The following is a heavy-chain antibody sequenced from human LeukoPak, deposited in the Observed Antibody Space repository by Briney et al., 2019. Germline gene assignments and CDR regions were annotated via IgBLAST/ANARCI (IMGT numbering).Heavy chain of an antibody. D-gene: IGHD3-10*01. CDR3: ARASLVWFGEHCYFDL. CDR1: GFTASGNY. Sequence: GGSLRLSCAASGFTASGNYMSWVRQAPGKGLEWVSVIYSGGSTYYADSVKGRFTISRDNSKNTLYLQMNSLRAVDTAVCYCARASLVWFGEHCYFDLWGRGTLVTVSS. V-gene: IGHV3-53*01. J-gene: IGHJ2*01. CDR2: IYSGGST.